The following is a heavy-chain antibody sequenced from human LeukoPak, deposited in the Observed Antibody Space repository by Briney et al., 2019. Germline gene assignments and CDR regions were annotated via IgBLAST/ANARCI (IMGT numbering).Heavy chain of an antibody. D-gene: IGHD3-22*01. CDR2: INPNSGGT. Sequence: ASVKVSCKACGYTFTGYYMHWVRQAPGQGLEWMGWINPNSGGTNYAQKFQGRVTMTRDTSISTAYMELSRLRSDDTAVYYCARGEYYYDSSGYYVGGQYYFDYWGQGTLVTVSS. CDR3: ARGEYYYDSSGYYVGGQYYFDY. J-gene: IGHJ4*02. V-gene: IGHV1-2*02. CDR1: GYTFTGYY.